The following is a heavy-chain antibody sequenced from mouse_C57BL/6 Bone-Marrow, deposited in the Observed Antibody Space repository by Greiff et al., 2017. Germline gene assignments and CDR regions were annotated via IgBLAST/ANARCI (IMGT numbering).Heavy chain of an antibody. V-gene: IGHV5-17*01. CDR2: ISSGSSTI. J-gene: IGHJ2*01. Sequence: EVQRVEPGGGLVKPGGSLKLSCAASGFTFSDYGMHWVRQAPEKGLEWVAYISSGSSTIYYGDTVKGQFTISGDNANNTLCLQMTRLTSEDTAVYYSKRGHFDFWGKGTTLTVSS. CDR1: GFTFSDYG. CDR3: KRGHFDF.